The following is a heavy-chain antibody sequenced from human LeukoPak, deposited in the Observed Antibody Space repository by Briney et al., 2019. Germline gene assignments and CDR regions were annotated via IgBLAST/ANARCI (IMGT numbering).Heavy chain of an antibody. J-gene: IGHJ4*02. CDR1: GFTFSSYG. CDR2: IRYDGSNK. CDR3: ASTTPPDSSGYYLLFDY. Sequence: GGSLRLSCAASGFTFSSYGMHWVRRAPGKGLEWVAFIRYDGSNKYYADSVKGRFTISRDNAKNSLYLQMNSLRAEDTAVYYCASTTPPDSSGYYLLFDYWGQGTLVTVSS. D-gene: IGHD3-22*01. V-gene: IGHV3-30*02.